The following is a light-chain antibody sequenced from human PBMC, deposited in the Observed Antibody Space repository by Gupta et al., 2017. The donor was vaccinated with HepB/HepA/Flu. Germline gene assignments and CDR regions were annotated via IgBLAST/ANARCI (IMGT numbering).Light chain of an antibody. CDR3: CSHAGSSTWV. CDR2: EVT. CDR1: SSDIGSYNL. V-gene: IGLV2-23*02. Sequence: QSALTQPASVSGSPGQSITISCTGTSSDIGSYNLVSWYQQHPDKAPKDIIYEVTKRPSGVSNRFSGSKSGNTASLTISGLQAEDEVDYYCCSHAGSSTWVFGGGTKVTVL. J-gene: IGLJ3*02.